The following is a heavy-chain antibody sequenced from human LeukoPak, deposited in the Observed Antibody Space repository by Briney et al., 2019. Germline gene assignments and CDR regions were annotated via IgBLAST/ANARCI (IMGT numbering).Heavy chain of an antibody. CDR2: ISSSSGTI. Sequence: GGSLRLSCAASGFTFSSNSMNWVRQAPGKGLEWVPYISSSSGTIYYADSVKGRFTISRDNAKNSLYLQMNSLRAEDTAVYYCSTGTSPGAYWSQGTLVTVSS. V-gene: IGHV3-48*04. D-gene: IGHD1-1*01. J-gene: IGHJ4*02. CDR3: STGTSPGAY. CDR1: GFTFSSNS.